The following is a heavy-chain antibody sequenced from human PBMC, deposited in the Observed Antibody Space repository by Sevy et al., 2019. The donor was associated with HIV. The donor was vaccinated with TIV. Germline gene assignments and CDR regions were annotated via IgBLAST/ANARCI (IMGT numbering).Heavy chain of an antibody. V-gene: IGHV3-9*01. Sequence: GGSLRLSCAASGFTFDDYAMHWVRQPPGKGLEWVSGISWNSGRRDYADSVKGRFTISRDNAKNSLYLQMESLRPEDTALYYCAKDMEFSEQWLIGEESGGMDVWGQGTTVTVSS. CDR2: ISWNSGRR. D-gene: IGHD6-19*01. CDR3: AKDMEFSEQWLIGEESGGMDV. CDR1: GFTFDDYA. J-gene: IGHJ6*02.